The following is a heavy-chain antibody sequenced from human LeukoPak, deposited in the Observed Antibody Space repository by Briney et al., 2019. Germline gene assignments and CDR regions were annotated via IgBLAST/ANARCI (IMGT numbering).Heavy chain of an antibody. V-gene: IGHV3-21*01. CDR1: GFTFSSYS. Sequence: PGGSLRLSCAASGFTFSSYSMSWVRQAPGKGLEWVSSISSSSSYIYYADSVKGRFTISRDNAKNSLYLQMNSLRAEDTAVYYCARESGSYVYFDYWGQGTLVTVSS. J-gene: IGHJ4*02. CDR2: ISSSSSYI. D-gene: IGHD1-26*01. CDR3: ARESGSYVYFDY.